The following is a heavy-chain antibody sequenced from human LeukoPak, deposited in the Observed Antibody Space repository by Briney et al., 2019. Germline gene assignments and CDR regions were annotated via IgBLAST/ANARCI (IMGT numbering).Heavy chain of an antibody. J-gene: IGHJ4*02. D-gene: IGHD6-19*01. CDR1: GGSFSGYY. CDR2: INHSGST. Sequence: SETLSLTCAVYGGSFSGYYWSWIRQPPGKGLEWIGEINHSGSTNYNPSLKSRVTISVDTSKNQFSLKLSSVTAADTAVYYCARQYRGWYTHYFDYWGQGTLVTVSS. CDR3: ARQYRGWYTHYFDY. V-gene: IGHV4-34*01.